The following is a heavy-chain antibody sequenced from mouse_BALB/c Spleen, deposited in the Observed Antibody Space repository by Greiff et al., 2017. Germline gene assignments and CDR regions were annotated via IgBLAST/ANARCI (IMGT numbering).Heavy chain of an antibody. V-gene: IGHV5-6*01. CDR3: ARDYYGNFNYFDY. Sequence: EVKLVESGGDLVKPGGSLKLSCAASGFTFSSYGMSWVRQTPDKRLEWVATISSGGSYTYYPDSVKGRFTISRDNAKNTLYLQMSSLKSEDTAMYYCARDYYGNFNYFDYWGQGTTLTVSS. CDR1: GFTFSSYG. CDR2: ISSGGSYT. D-gene: IGHD2-1*01. J-gene: IGHJ2*01.